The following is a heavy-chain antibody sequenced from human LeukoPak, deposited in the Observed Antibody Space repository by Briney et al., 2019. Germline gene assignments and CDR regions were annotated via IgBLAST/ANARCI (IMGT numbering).Heavy chain of an antibody. CDR1: GGTFSSYG. CDR2: NIPIFGTA. CDR3: ARVFSGGTNSAGY. Sequence: SVKVCCKASGGTFSSYGISWVRQARGQGLEWMGGNIPIFGTANYAQKFQGRVTITADKSTSTAYMELSSLRSEDTAVYYCARVFSGGTNSAGYRGQGTLVTVSS. J-gene: IGHJ4*02. V-gene: IGHV1-69*06. D-gene: IGHD1-1*01.